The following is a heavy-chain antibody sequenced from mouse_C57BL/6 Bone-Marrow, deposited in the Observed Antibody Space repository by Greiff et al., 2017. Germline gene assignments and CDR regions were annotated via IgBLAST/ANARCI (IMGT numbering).Heavy chain of an antibody. CDR1: GYTFTSYG. CDR2: IYPRSGNT. V-gene: IGHV1-81*01. J-gene: IGHJ2*01. CDR3: ARGLPSYFDY. Sequence: QVQLQQSGAELARPGASVTLSCKASGYTFTSYGISWVKQRTGQGLEWIGEIYPRSGNTYYIEKFKGKATLTADKSSSTAYMELRSLTSEDSAVYFCARGLPSYFDYWGQGTTLTVSS. D-gene: IGHD6-1*01.